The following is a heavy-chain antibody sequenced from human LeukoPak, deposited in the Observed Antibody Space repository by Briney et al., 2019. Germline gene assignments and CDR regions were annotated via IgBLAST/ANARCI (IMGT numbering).Heavy chain of an antibody. Sequence: GGSLRLSCAASGFTFSSYSMNWVRQAPGKGLEWVSSISSSSSYIYYADSVKGRFTISRDNAKNSLYLQMNSLRAEDTAVYYCAGDAGNYYDSSGFYYWGQGTLVTVSS. J-gene: IGHJ4*02. CDR1: GFTFSSYS. D-gene: IGHD3-22*01. CDR3: AGDAGNYYDSSGFYY. V-gene: IGHV3-21*01. CDR2: ISSSSSYI.